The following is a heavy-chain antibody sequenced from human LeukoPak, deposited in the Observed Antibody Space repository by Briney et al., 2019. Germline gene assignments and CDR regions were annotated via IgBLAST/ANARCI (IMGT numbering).Heavy chain of an antibody. CDR2: IIPILGIA. CDR3: ARGPSLGYFDY. J-gene: IGHJ4*02. V-gene: IGHV1-69*02. Sequence: ASVKVSCKASGDTFSSYTISWVRQAPGQGLEWMGRIIPILGIANYAQKFQGRVTITADKSTSTAYMELSSLRSEDTAVYYCARGPSLGYFDYWGQGTLVTVSS. CDR1: GDTFSSYT.